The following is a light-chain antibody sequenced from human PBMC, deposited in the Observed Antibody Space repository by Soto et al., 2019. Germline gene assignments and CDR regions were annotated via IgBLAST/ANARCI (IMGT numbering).Light chain of an antibody. V-gene: IGLV2-11*01. J-gene: IGLJ1*01. CDR1: NNDVGNNIS. CDR2: DVG. CDR3: CSYAGFFTHYV. Sequence: QSALTQPRSVSGSPGQSVTISCTGTNNDVGNNISVSWYQQHPDKAPKLLIYDVGRRPSGVPDRFSGSKSGNTASLTISGLQSEDEADYYCCSYAGFFTHYVFGAGTKVTVL.